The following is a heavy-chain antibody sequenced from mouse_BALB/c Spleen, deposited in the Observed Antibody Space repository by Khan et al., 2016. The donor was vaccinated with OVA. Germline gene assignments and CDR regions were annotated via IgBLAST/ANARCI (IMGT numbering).Heavy chain of an antibody. Sequence: EVQLQESGPGLVKPSQSLSLTCTVTGYSITSDYAWNWIRQFPGNKLEWMGYISYSGNTNYNPSLKSRISMTRDTSKNQFFLQLNSVTTEDTATYYWARLYGGDFDYWGQGTTLTVSS. D-gene: IGHD2-10*02. CDR1: GYSITSDYA. V-gene: IGHV3-2*02. CDR3: ARLYGGDFDY. CDR2: ISYSGNT. J-gene: IGHJ2*01.